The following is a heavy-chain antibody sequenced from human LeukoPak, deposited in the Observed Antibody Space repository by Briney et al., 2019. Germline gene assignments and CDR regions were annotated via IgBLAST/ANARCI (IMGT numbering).Heavy chain of an antibody. CDR3: ARARAAIGDYYYYGMDV. D-gene: IGHD2-2*02. CDR2: ISSSGSTI. V-gene: IGHV3-11*01. Sequence: GGSPRLSCAASGFTFSDYYMSWIRQAPGKGLEWVSYISSSGSTIYYADSVKGRFTISRDNAKNSLYLQMNSLRAEDTAVYYCARARAAIGDYYYYGMDVWGQGTTVTVSS. J-gene: IGHJ6*02. CDR1: GFTFSDYY.